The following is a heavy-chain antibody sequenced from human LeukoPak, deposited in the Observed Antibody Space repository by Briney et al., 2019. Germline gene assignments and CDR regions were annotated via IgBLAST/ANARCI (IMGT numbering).Heavy chain of an antibody. D-gene: IGHD3-16*01. Sequence: GGSLRLSSAASGFRFTSYAMIWIRQVPGKGLEWVAGISGSGGSTYYSDPVKGRFTISRDMSDNTLHLNMSTLTTDDTAVYFCAKLGAYRVYSFIDFWGQGIRVTVSS. CDR1: GFRFTSYA. CDR3: AKLGAYRVYSFIDF. V-gene: IGHV3-23*01. J-gene: IGHJ4*02. CDR2: ISGSGGST.